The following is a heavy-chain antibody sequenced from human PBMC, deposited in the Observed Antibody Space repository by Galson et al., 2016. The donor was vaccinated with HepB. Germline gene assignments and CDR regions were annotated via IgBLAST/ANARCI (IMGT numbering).Heavy chain of an antibody. D-gene: IGHD6-19*01. J-gene: IGHJ6*03. CDR1: GDSISSSYY. Sequence: SETLSLTCTVSGDSISSSYYWVWVRQPPGKGLEWIRSMHYSGSIYSNPSLKSRVTVSLDTSKNQVSLKLTSVTAADTGVYYCATGIVVAGKYYYYYMDVWGKGTTATVSS. CDR2: MHYSGSI. V-gene: IGHV4-39*01. CDR3: ATGIVVAGKYYYYYMDV.